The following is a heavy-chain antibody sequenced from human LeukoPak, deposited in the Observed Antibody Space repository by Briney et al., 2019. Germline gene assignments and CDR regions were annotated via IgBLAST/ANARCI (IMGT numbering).Heavy chain of an antibody. CDR2: ISSSSSSYI. V-gene: IGHV3-21*01. Sequence: GGSLRLSCAASGFTFSSYAMNWVRQAPGKGLEWVSSISSSSSSYIYYADSVKGRFIISRDNAKNSLYLQMNSLRAEDTAVYYCARDPGDRAGYYDLWNGYYTAPVPYGMDVWGQGTTVIVSS. D-gene: IGHD3-3*01. J-gene: IGHJ6*02. CDR3: ARDPGDRAGYYDLWNGYYTAPVPYGMDV. CDR1: GFTFSSYA.